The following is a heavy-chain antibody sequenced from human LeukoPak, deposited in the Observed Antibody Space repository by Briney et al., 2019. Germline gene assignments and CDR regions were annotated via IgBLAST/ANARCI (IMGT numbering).Heavy chain of an antibody. J-gene: IGHJ4*02. CDR3: ARSYYDILTGYPYYFDY. V-gene: IGHV3-48*04. CDR1: GFTFSSYS. D-gene: IGHD3-9*01. CDR2: ISSSSSTI. Sequence: PGGSLRLSCAASGFTFSSYSMNWVRQAPGKGLEWVSYISSSSSTIYYADSVKGRFTISRDNAKNSLYLQMNSLRAEDTAVYYCARSYYDILTGYPYYFDYWGQGTLVTVSS.